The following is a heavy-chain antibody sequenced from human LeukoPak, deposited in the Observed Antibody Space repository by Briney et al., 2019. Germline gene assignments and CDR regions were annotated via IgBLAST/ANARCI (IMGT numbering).Heavy chain of an antibody. CDR2: ISTSGNTI. Sequence: PGGSLRLSCAASGFTFSDYYMSWIRQAPGKGLEWVSYISTSGNTIYYADSVKGRFTIPRDNAKNSLYLQMNSLRAEDTAVYYCARTNGVSKFDYWGQGTLVTVSS. D-gene: IGHD2-8*01. J-gene: IGHJ4*02. CDR3: ARTNGVSKFDY. CDR1: GFTFSDYY. V-gene: IGHV3-11*04.